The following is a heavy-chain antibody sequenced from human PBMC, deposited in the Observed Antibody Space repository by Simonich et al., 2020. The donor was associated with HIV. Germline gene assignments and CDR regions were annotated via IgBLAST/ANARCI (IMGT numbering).Heavy chain of an antibody. CDR3: ARLTGTTPGGVDY. CDR1: GGSISSSSYY. D-gene: IGHD1-20*01. J-gene: IGHJ4*02. V-gene: IGHV4-39*01. Sequence: QLQLQESSPGLVKPSETLSLTCTVSGGSISSSSYYWGWVRQPPGKGLEWIGSIYYRGVTYYNPSLKSRVTISVATSKNQFSLKLSSVTAADTAVYYCARLTGTTPGGVDYWGQGTLVTVSS. CDR2: IYYRGVT.